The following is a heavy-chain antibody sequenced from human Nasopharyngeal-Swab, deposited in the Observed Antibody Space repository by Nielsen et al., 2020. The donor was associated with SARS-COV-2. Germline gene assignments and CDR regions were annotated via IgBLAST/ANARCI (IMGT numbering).Heavy chain of an antibody. D-gene: IGHD4-23*01. CDR2: IYYSGSS. CDR3: ARDGDYGGTYYYYYGMGV. CDR1: GGSISSGGYY. J-gene: IGHJ6*02. V-gene: IGHV4-31*03. Sequence: SETLSLTCTVSGGSISSGGYYWSWIRQHPGKGLEWVGYIYYSGSSYYNPSHKSRVTISVDTSKNQFYLKLSSVTAADTAVYYCARDGDYGGTYYYYYGMGVWGQGTTVTVSS.